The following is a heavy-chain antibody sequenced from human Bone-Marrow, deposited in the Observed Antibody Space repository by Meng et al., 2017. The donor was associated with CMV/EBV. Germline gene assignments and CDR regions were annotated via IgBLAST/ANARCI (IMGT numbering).Heavy chain of an antibody. J-gene: IGHJ4*02. CDR2: IYHSGST. V-gene: IGHV4-4*02. CDR1: GGSISSSNW. CDR3: AREGIDYDILTGYRYYFDY. D-gene: IGHD3-9*01. Sequence: SETLSLTCAVSGGSISSSNWWSWVRQPPGKGLEWIGEIYHSGSTNYNPSLKSRVTISVDKSKNQFSLKLSSVTAADTAVYYCAREGIDYDILTGYRYYFDYWGQGTLVTVSS.